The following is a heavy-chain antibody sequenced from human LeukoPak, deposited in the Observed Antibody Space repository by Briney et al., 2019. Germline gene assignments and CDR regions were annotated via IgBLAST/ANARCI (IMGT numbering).Heavy chain of an antibody. V-gene: IGHV1-18*01. CDR2: ISAYNGNT. Sequence: ASVKVSCKASGYTFTSYGISWVRQAPGQGLEWMGWISAYNGNTNYAQKLQGRVTMATDTSTSTAYMELRSLRSDDTAVYYCAGDQISGYYVYWGQGTLVTVSS. CDR1: GYTFTSYG. D-gene: IGHD3-22*01. CDR3: AGDQISGYYVY. J-gene: IGHJ4*02.